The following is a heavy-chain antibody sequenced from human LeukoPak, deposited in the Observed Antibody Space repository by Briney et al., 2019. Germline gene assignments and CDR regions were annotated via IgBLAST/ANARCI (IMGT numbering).Heavy chain of an antibody. D-gene: IGHD3-10*01. J-gene: IGHJ5*02. CDR1: GGSISSSSYY. Sequence: SETLSLTCTVSGGSISSSSYYWGWIRQPPGKVLEWIGSIYYSGSTYYNPSLKSRVTISVDTSKNQFSLKLSSVTAADTAVYYCARMDIHYYGSGRSWFDPWGQGTLVTVSS. CDR3: ARMDIHYYGSGRSWFDP. CDR2: IYYSGST. V-gene: IGHV4-39*07.